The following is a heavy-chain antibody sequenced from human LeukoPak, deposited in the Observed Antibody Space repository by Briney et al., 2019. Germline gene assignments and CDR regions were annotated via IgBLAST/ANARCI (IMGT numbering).Heavy chain of an antibody. CDR2: IWYDGSNQ. CDR3: ARDIGARRLDF. Sequence: PGRSLRLSCAASGFTFRNHGMHWVRQAPGKGLEWVAVIWYDGSNQYYSDSVKGRFTISRDNSKNTLDLQMNSLRAEDTAVYYRARDIGARRLDFWGQGTLVTVSS. J-gene: IGHJ4*02. CDR1: GFTFRNHG. D-gene: IGHD6-6*01. V-gene: IGHV3-33*01.